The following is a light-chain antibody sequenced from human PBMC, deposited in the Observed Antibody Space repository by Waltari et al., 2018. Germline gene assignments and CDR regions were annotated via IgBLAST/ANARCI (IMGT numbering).Light chain of an antibody. Sequence: SFELTQPPSVSVAPVQTARISCGARNIGTKSVHWYQQKPGQAPILVVSHDRLRPSGIPERFSGSNSGNTATLTISRVDAGDEADYYCQLWDSVTDHVVFGGGTKLTVL. CDR2: HDR. CDR1: NIGTKS. CDR3: QLWDSVTDHVV. V-gene: IGLV3-21*01. J-gene: IGLJ2*01.